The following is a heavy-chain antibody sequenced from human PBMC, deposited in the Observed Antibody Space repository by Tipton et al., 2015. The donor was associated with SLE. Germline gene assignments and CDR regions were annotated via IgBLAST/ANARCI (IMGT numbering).Heavy chain of an antibody. CDR1: GGSISSYY. D-gene: IGHD6-13*01. CDR3: ARESSWDPLFDY. J-gene: IGHJ4*02. CDR2: IYYSGST. V-gene: IGHV4-59*01. Sequence: TLSLTCTVSGGSISSYYWSWLRQPPGKGLEWIGYIYYSGSTNYNPSLKSRVTISVDTSKNQFSLKLSSVTAADTAVYYCARESSWDPLFDYWGQGTLVTVSS.